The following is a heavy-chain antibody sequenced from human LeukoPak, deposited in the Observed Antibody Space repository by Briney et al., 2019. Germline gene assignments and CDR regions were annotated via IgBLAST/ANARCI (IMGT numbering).Heavy chain of an antibody. D-gene: IGHD2-15*01. V-gene: IGHV4-59*01. CDR2: IYYSGST. CDR3: ARDRSGERYCSGGSCYSAGPQIDY. CDR1: GGSISSYY. Sequence: SETLSLTCTVSGGSISSYYWSWIRQPPGKGLEWIGYIYYSGSTNYNPSLKSRVTISVDTSKNQFSLKLSSVTAADTAVYYCARDRSGERYCSGGSCYSAGPQIDYWGQGALVTVSS. J-gene: IGHJ4*02.